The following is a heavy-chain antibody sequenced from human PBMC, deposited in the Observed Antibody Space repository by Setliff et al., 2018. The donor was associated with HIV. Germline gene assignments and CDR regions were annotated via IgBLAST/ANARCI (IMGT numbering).Heavy chain of an antibody. CDR2: FVPIFRTV. D-gene: IGHD6-13*01. V-gene: IGHV1-69*05. CDR1: GGPFSAYA. Sequence: SVKVSCKASGGPFSAYAITWVRQAPGQGLEWMGGFVPIFRTVKYAQKFQDRVTITTDESTNTAYMELRSLRSEDAAVYSCARGIGLIREDFYYYMDVWGPGTTVTVSS. CDR3: ARGIGLIREDFYYYMDV. J-gene: IGHJ6*02.